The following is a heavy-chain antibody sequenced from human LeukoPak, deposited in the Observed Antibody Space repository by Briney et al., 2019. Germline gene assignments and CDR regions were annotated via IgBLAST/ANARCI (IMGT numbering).Heavy chain of an antibody. Sequence: GASVKVSCKASGYTFSGYYMHWVRQAPGQGLEWMGWINPKSGGTNYAQKFQGRVTMTTDTSITTAYMELTRLRSDDTAVYYCANWAATIRNFNYWGQGTLVTVSS. D-gene: IGHD5-12*01. CDR3: ANWAATIRNFNY. CDR1: GYTFSGYY. J-gene: IGHJ4*02. CDR2: INPKSGGT. V-gene: IGHV1-2*02.